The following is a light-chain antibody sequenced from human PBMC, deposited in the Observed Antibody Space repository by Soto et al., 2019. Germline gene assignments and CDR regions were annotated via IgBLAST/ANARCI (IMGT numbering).Light chain of an antibody. J-gene: IGLJ2*01. CDR1: SSNIGSNY. CDR3: AAWDDSLSGLV. Sequence: QSVLTQPPLASGTPGQRVTISCSGSSSNIGSNYVYWYQQLPGTAPKLLIYSNNQRPSGVPDRFSGSKSGTSASLAISGLRSEDEADYYCAAWDDSLSGLVFGGGTKLTVL. V-gene: IGLV1-47*02. CDR2: SNN.